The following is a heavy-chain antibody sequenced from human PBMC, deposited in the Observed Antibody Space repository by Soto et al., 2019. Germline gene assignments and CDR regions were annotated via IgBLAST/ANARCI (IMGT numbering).Heavy chain of an antibody. CDR3: ARVKGDDILTGYMAYYFDY. CDR1: GYTFTGYY. CDR2: INPNSGGT. D-gene: IGHD3-9*01. Sequence: QVQLVQSGAEVKKPGASVKVSCKASGYTFTGYYMHWVRQAPGQGLEWMGWINPNSGGTNYAQKFQGRVTMTRDTSISTAYMELSRLRSDDTAVYYCARVKGDDILTGYMAYYFDYWGQGTLVTVSS. J-gene: IGHJ4*02. V-gene: IGHV1-2*02.